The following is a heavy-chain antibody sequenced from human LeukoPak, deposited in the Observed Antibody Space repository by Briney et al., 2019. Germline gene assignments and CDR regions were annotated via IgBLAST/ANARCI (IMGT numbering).Heavy chain of an antibody. V-gene: IGHV4-39*07. D-gene: IGHD5-24*01. CDR1: GGSINSGDYY. CDR3: AREGGMATIDY. CDR2: IYYSGST. Sequence: SETLSLTCTVSGGSINSGDYYWVWIRQPPGKGLEWIGSIYYSGSTSYNPSLKSRVTMTVDTSKSQFSLKLSSVTAADTAVYYCAREGGMATIDYWGQGTLVTVSS. J-gene: IGHJ4*02.